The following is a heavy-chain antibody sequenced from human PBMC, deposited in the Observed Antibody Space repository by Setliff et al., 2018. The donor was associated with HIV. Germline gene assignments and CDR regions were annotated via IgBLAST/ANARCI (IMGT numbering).Heavy chain of an antibody. J-gene: IGHJ3*02. D-gene: IGHD4-17*01. V-gene: IGHV4-4*09. CDR2: ISTRGGT. CDR1: AGSISSYY. Sequence: PSETLSLTCTVSAGSISSYYWTWIRQPPGKGLEWIGYISTRGGTTYNHSLKSRVTISVDTSKNQFSLKLSSVTAADTAVYYCARAFPMTTVVTQSGYGAFDIWGQGTMVTVSS. CDR3: ARAFPMTTVVTQSGYGAFDI.